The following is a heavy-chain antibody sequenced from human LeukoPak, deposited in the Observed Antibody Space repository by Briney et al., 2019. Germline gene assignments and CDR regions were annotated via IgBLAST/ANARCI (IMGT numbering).Heavy chain of an antibody. CDR2: INHSGST. CDR1: GGSFSCYY. Sequence: PSETLSLTCAVYGGSFSCYYWSWIRQPPGKGLEWIGEINHSGSTNYNPSLKSRVTISVDTSKNQFSLKLSSVTAADTAVYYCARARIAVAGLFDYWGQGTLVTVSS. J-gene: IGHJ4*02. V-gene: IGHV4-34*01. CDR3: ARARIAVAGLFDY. D-gene: IGHD6-19*01.